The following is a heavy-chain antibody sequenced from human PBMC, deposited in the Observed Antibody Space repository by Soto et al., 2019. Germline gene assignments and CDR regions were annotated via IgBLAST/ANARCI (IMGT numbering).Heavy chain of an antibody. CDR1: GYTFTSYS. D-gene: IGHD3-16*02. V-gene: IGHV1-18*01. CDR3: ARESAGPSSYDYVWGSYRYESSFDH. J-gene: IGHJ4*02. Sequence: ASVKVSFKTCGYTFTSYSIIWLRQAPGQGLEWMGWISTHNGNTNYAQNVQGRVAMTTDTSTSTTYLEVRSLRSDDTAVYYCARESAGPSSYDYVWGSYRYESSFDHWGQGTLVTVSS. CDR2: ISTHNGNT.